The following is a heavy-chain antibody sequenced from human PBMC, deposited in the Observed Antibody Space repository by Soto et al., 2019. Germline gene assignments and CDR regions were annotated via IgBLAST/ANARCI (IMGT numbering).Heavy chain of an antibody. Sequence: QLQLQESGSGLVKPSQTLSLTCTVSGASITSGGYSWNWIRQPPGKGLEWIGYIYYTGSPYYNPFLKSRVNISVDTSKNQFSLKLGSVTAADTAVYYCARGDDFYDRVPRYWGQGTLVTVSS. J-gene: IGHJ4*02. D-gene: IGHD3-22*01. V-gene: IGHV4-30-2*01. CDR1: GASITSGGYS. CDR2: IYYTGSP. CDR3: ARGDDFYDRVPRY.